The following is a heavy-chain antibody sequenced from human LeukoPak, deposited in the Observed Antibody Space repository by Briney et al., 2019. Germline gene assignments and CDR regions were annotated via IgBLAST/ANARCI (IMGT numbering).Heavy chain of an antibody. CDR1: GFTFSSYW. V-gene: IGHV3-7*01. CDR2: IKQDGSEK. CDR3: ARVLVVPGEHVFDY. D-gene: IGHD2-2*01. Sequence: GGSLRLSCAASGFTFSSYWMSWVRQAPGKGLEWVANIKQDGSEKYYVDSVKGRFTISRDNAKNTLYLQMNSLRAEDTAVYYCARVLVVPGEHVFDYWGQGTLVTVSS. J-gene: IGHJ4*02.